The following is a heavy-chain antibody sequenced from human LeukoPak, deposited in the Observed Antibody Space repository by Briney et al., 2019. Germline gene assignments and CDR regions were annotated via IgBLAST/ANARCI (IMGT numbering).Heavy chain of an antibody. Sequence: PSETLSLTCTASGGSVSNYYWSWIRQSAGKGLEWIGRMSTSGSTNYNPSLKSRVTMSVDTSKNQFSLKVNSVTAADTAVYYCARDLLGYNNYFDPWGQGTLVTVSS. CDR3: ARDLLGYNNYFDP. CDR2: MSTSGST. D-gene: IGHD5-18*01. J-gene: IGHJ5*02. V-gene: IGHV4-4*07. CDR1: GGSVSNYY.